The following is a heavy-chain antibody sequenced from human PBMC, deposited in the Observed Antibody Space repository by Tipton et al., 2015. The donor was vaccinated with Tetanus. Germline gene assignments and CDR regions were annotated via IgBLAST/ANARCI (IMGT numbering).Heavy chain of an antibody. V-gene: IGHV4-59*01. Sequence: LRLSCTVSGGSINSYYWSWIRQPPGKGLEWIGYIYYSGSTNYNPSLRSRVTISVATSKNQFSLKLSSVTAADTAVYYCASRCSSTTCAGSDSSDMDVWGQGTMVTVSS. J-gene: IGHJ6*02. D-gene: IGHD2-2*01. CDR2: IYYSGST. CDR1: GGSINSYY. CDR3: ASRCSSTTCAGSDSSDMDV.